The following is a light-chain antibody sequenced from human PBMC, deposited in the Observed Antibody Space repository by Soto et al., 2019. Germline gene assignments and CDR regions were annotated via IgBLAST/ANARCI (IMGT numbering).Light chain of an antibody. V-gene: IGKV3-20*01. J-gene: IGKJ1*01. CDR3: QQYGSSPPWT. Sequence: EIVLTQSPGTLSLSPGERATLSCRASQSVSSSYLAWYQQKPGQAPRLLIYGASSRATGIPDRFSGSGSGTDFTLTISRLEPEDFAVYYCQQYGSSPPWTFCPWTQVEIK. CDR1: QSVSSSY. CDR2: GAS.